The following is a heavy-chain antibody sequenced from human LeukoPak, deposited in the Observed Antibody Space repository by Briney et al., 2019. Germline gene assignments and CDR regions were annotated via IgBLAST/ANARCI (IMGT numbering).Heavy chain of an antibody. CDR3: ARDGEAGYYDFWSGYYIS. CDR1: GFTFSSYW. Sequence: QAGGSLRLSCAASGFTFSSYWMSWVRQAPGKGLEWVANIKQDGSEKYCVDSVKGRFTISRDNAKNSLYLQMNSLRAEDTAVYYCARDGEAGYYDFWSGYYISWGQGTMVTVSS. V-gene: IGHV3-7*01. J-gene: IGHJ3*01. CDR2: IKQDGSEK. D-gene: IGHD3-3*01.